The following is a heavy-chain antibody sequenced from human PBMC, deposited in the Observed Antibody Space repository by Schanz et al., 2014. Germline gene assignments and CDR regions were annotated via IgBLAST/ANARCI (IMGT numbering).Heavy chain of an antibody. Sequence: EVQLLESGGGLVQPGGSLRLSCAASGFTFRGYAMSWVRQAPGRGLEWVSIISGSGGNTYYADAVKGRITISRDNSKTTVYLKMDSLRAENTAVYYCAKDAENTAMITDYFDYWGQGTLVTVSS. V-gene: IGHV3-23*01. J-gene: IGHJ4*02. CDR3: AKDAENTAMITDYFDY. D-gene: IGHD5-18*01. CDR2: ISGSGGNT. CDR1: GFTFRGYA.